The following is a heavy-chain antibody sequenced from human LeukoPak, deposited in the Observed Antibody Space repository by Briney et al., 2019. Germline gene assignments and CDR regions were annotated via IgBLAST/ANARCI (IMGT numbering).Heavy chain of an antibody. D-gene: IGHD3-10*01. V-gene: IGHV4-59*02. CDR3: ARDYGAGSGSYYNAHY. CDR2: IYYSGST. CDR1: GFTVSSNY. J-gene: IGHJ4*02. Sequence: GSLRLSCAASGFTVSSNYMSWIRQPPGKGLEWIGYIYYSGSTNYNPSLKSRVTISVDTSKNQFSLQLSSVTAADTAVYYCARDYGAGSGSYYNAHYWGQGTLVTVSS.